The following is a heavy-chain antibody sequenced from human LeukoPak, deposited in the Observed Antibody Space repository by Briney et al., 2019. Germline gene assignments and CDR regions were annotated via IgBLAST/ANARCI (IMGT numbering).Heavy chain of an antibody. V-gene: IGHV3-30*18. CDR1: GFTFSTYG. D-gene: IGHD2-2*01. CDR2: ISYDGSNK. Sequence: PGGSLRLSCAASGFTFSTYGMHWVRQAPGEGLEWVAVISYDGSNKYYADSVKGRFTISRDNSKNTLYLQMNSLRAEDTAVYYCANREYHLPALYWGQGTLVTVSS. CDR3: ANREYHLPALY. J-gene: IGHJ4*02.